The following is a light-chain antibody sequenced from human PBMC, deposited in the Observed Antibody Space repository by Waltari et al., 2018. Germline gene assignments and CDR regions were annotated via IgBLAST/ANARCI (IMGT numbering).Light chain of an antibody. CDR2: AAS. J-gene: IGKJ5*01. CDR3: QQSYSTLRIT. V-gene: IGKV1-39*01. Sequence: DIQMTQSPSSLSASLGDRVTVTCRASQSVSSYLNWYQQKPGKAPKLLIYAASHLQSGVPSRFSGSGSGTEFTLTISSLQPEDFATYYCQQSYSTLRITFGQGTRLEIK. CDR1: QSVSSY.